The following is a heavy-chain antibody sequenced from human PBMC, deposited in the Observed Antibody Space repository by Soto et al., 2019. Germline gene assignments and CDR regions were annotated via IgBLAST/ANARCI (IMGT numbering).Heavy chain of an antibody. CDR3: ASLLEYCCADCSSIFYCDGMDV. CDR1: GGTFSSYA. CDR2: LIPIFGTA. D-gene: IGHD2-21*02. J-gene: IGHJ6*02. Sequence: QVQLVQSGAEVKKPGSSVKVSCKASGGTFSSYAISWVRQAPGQGLEWMGGLIPIFGTANYAQKFQGRVTINEDKSTSTADMELSRLRSEDTVVYYCASLLEYCCADCSSIFYCDGMDVWGQGTTVTVSS. V-gene: IGHV1-69*06.